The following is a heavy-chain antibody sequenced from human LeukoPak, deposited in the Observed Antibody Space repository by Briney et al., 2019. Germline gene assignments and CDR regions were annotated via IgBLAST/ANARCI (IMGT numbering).Heavy chain of an antibody. D-gene: IGHD3-10*01. V-gene: IGHV3-30*04. J-gene: IGHJ4*02. CDR1: GFTFSSYA. Sequence: GRSLRLSCAASGFTFSSYAMHWVRQAPGKGLEWVAVISYDGSNKYYADSVKGRFTISRDSSKNTLYLQMNSLRAEDTAVYYSYGSGTTFVYWGQGTLVTVSS. CDR2: ISYDGSNK. CDR3: YGSGTTFVY.